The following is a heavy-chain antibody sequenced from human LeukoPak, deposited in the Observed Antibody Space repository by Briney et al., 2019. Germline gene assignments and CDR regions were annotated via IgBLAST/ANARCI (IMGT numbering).Heavy chain of an antibody. V-gene: IGHV3-53*01. J-gene: IGHJ4*02. D-gene: IGHD1-1*01. Sequence: GGSLRLSCAASGFTVSSNYMSWVRQAPGKGPEWVSVIYSGGSTYYADSVKGRFTIFRDNSKNTLYLQMNSLRAEDTAVYYCAKDLTTGTLSFDYWGQGTLVTVSS. CDR3: AKDLTTGTLSFDY. CDR1: GFTVSSNY. CDR2: IYSGGST.